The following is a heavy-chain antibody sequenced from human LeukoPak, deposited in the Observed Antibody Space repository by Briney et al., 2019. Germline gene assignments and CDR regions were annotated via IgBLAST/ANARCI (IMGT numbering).Heavy chain of an antibody. CDR1: GFTFSSYW. J-gene: IGHJ5*02. V-gene: IGHV3-7*03. D-gene: IGHD3-10*01. CDR2: IKQDGSEK. Sequence: GGSLRLSCAASGFTFSSYWMSWVRQAPGKGLEWAANIKQDGSEKYYVDSVKGRFTISRDNAKNSLYLQMNSLRAEDTAVYYCARGSGSYYLLYNWFDPWGQGTLVTVSS. CDR3: ARGSGSYYLLYNWFDP.